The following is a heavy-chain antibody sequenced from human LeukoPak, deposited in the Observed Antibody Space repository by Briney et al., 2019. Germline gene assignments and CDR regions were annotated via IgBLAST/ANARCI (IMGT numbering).Heavy chain of an antibody. D-gene: IGHD1-26*01. Sequence: SETLSLTCAVYGGSFSGYYWSWIRQPPGKGLEWIGEVNHSGSTNYNPSLKSRVTISVDTSKNQFSLKLSSVTAADTAVYYCARGPPLDTGAITYYFDYWGQGTLVTVSS. CDR2: VNHSGST. J-gene: IGHJ4*02. CDR1: GGSFSGYY. V-gene: IGHV4-34*01. CDR3: ARGPPLDTGAITYYFDY.